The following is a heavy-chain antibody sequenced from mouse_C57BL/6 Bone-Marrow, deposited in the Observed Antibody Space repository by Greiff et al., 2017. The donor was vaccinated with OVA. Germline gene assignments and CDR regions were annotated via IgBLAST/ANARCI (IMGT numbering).Heavy chain of an antibody. J-gene: IGHJ2*01. Sequence: QVQLQQSGAELARPGASVKLSCKASGYTFTSYGISWVKQRTGQGLEWIGEIYPGSGNTYYNEKFKGKATLTADKSSSTAYMELRSLTSEDSAVYFCAILWLRRGDYFDYWGQGTTLTVSS. D-gene: IGHD2-2*01. V-gene: IGHV1-81*01. CDR2: IYPGSGNT. CDR1: GYTFTSYG. CDR3: AILWLRRGDYFDY.